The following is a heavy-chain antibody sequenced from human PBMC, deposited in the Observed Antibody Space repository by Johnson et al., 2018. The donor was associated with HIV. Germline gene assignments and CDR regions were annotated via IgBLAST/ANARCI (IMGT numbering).Heavy chain of an antibody. Sequence: QMLLVESGGGLIQPGGSLRLSCAASGFTFSSYAMHWVRQAPGKGLEWVAVISYDGSNNYYADSVKGRLTISRDNSKNTLYLQMNSLRAEDTAVYYCARDQSGSYVWWAHDAFDIWGQGTMVTVSS. J-gene: IGHJ3*02. V-gene: IGHV3-30*04. CDR3: ARDQSGSYVWWAHDAFDI. CDR2: ISYDGSNN. CDR1: GFTFSSYA. D-gene: IGHD1-26*01.